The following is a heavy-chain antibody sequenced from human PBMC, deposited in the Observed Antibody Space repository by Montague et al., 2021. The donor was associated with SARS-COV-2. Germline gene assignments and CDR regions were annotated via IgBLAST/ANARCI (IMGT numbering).Heavy chain of an antibody. CDR3: AREGITAAGKDFDY. D-gene: IGHD6-13*01. J-gene: IGHJ4*02. V-gene: IGHV3-30*04. Sequence: SLRLSCAASGFTFSSYAMYWVRQAPGKGLEWVAVISYDGTNEYYADSVKGRFTISRDNSKNTLYLQMNGLRAEDTAVYYCAREGITAAGKDFDYWGQGTLVTVSS. CDR1: GFTFSSYA. CDR2: ISYDGTNE.